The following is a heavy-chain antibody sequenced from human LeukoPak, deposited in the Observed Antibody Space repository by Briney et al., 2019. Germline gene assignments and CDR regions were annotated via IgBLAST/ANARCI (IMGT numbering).Heavy chain of an antibody. CDR2: IKSKTDGGTT. V-gene: IGHV3-15*01. Sequence: GGSLRLSCAASGFTLSNAWMSWVRQAPGKGLEWVGRIKSKTDGGTTDYAAPVKGRFTTSRDDSKNTLYLQVNSLKTEDTAVYYCTTDPLDYYRSVEAFDIWGQGTMVTVSS. J-gene: IGHJ3*02. CDR3: TTDPLDYYRSVEAFDI. D-gene: IGHD3-10*01. CDR1: GFTLSNAW.